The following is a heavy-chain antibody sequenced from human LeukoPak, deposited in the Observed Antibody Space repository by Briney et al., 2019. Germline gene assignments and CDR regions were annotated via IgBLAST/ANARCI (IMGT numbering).Heavy chain of an antibody. J-gene: IGHJ4*02. CDR3: AKRASGSGTSLYYFDY. Sequence: QPGGSLRLSCAASGFTFSSYAMSWVRQAPGKGLEWLSVISNSGGSTFYAGSVKGRFTISRDNSKNTLYLQMNSLRAEDTAVYYCAKRASGSGTSLYYFDYWGQGTLVTVSS. V-gene: IGHV3-23*01. D-gene: IGHD3-10*01. CDR2: ISNSGGST. CDR1: GFTFSSYA.